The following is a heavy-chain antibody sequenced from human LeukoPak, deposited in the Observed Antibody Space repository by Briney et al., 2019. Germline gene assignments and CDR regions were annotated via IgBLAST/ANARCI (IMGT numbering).Heavy chain of an antibody. Sequence: ASVKVSCKASGYTFTGYYMHWVRQAPGQGLEWMGRINPNSGGTNYAQKFQGRVTMTRDTSLSTAYMELSRLRSDDTAVYYCARVPVGSWYSAQPLKLDYWGQGTLVTVSS. D-gene: IGHD6-13*01. CDR1: GYTFTGYY. V-gene: IGHV1-2*06. J-gene: IGHJ4*02. CDR3: ARVPVGSWYSAQPLKLDY. CDR2: INPNSGGT.